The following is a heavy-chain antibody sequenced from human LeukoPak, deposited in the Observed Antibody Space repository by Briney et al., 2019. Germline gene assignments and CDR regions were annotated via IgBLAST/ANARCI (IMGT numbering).Heavy chain of an antibody. CDR3: ARLHLPGIAVAGTGY. V-gene: IGHV3-21*01. J-gene: IGHJ4*02. CDR2: ISSSSSYI. Sequence: GGSLRLSCAASGFTFSSYSMNWDRQAPGKGLEWVSSISSSSSYIYYADSVRGRFTISRDNAKNSLYLQMNSLRAEDTAVYYCARLHLPGIAVAGTGYWGQGTLVTVSS. D-gene: IGHD6-19*01. CDR1: GFTFSSYS.